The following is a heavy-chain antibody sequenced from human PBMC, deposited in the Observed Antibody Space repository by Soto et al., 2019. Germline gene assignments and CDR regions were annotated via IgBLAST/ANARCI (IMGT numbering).Heavy chain of an antibody. CDR3: AKGSARYSGSYSVWFDP. D-gene: IGHD1-26*01. V-gene: IGHV3-23*01. J-gene: IGHJ5*02. CDR1: GFTFSSYA. CDR2: ISGSGGST. Sequence: GGSLRLSCAASGFTFSSYAMSWVRQAPGKGLEWVSAISGSGGSTYYADSVKGRFTISRDNSKNTLYLQMNSLRAEDTAVYYCAKGSARYSGSYSVWFDPWGQGTLVTVSS.